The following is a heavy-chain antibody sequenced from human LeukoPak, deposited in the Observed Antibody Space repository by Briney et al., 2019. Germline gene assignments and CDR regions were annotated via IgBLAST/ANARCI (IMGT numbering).Heavy chain of an antibody. V-gene: IGHV1-46*01. J-gene: IGHJ4*02. Sequence: ASVKVSCKASGYTFSNYHIHWVRQAPGQGFEWMGIINPRYGSTTYAQNFQGRVTRTRDMSTSTVYMELSSLRSEDTAVYYCAREEARDGSTGYYFDYWGQGTLLTVSS. CDR1: GYTFSNYH. CDR3: AREEARDGSTGYYFDY. D-gene: IGHD5-24*01. CDR2: INPRYGST.